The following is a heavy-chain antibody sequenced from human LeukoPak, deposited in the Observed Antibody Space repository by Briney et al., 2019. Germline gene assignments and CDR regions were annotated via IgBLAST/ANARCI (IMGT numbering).Heavy chain of an antibody. CDR2: MYYTGST. CDR1: GGSISSSSYY. V-gene: IGHV4-39*07. CDR3: ARVDPDSSSTLEVFDY. D-gene: IGHD6-6*01. Sequence: SETLSLTCTVSGGSISSSSYYWGWIRQPPGKGLEWIGSMYYTGSTYYISSLKSRVTISVDTSKNQFSLKLSSVTAADTAVYYCARVDPDSSSTLEVFDYWGQGTLVTASS. J-gene: IGHJ4*02.